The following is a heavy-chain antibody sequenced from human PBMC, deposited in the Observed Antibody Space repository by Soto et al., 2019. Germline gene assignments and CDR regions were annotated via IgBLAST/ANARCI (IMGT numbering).Heavy chain of an antibody. D-gene: IGHD3-16*01. J-gene: IGHJ5*02. CDR1: GASIISYY. CDR3: ERGSDLWGS. Sequence: QVQLQESGPGLVKPSETLSLTCTVSGASIISYYWSWIRQSPGKGLEWIAYVHYSGNTNYNPSLRSRVTISTDTSKNQFSLSLSFVTPADTAVYDCERGSDLWGSWVQGALVTVSS. V-gene: IGHV4-59*01. CDR2: VHYSGNT.